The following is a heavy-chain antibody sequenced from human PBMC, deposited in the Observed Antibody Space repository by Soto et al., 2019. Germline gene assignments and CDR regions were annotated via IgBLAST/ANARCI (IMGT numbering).Heavy chain of an antibody. CDR3: ARDVGPVTIFGEALSGYLDF. Sequence: LRLSCAVSGFSFGSYWMSWVRQAPGKGLEWLASIKDDGSERYYLDSVKGRFTISRDNAKDSLSLQMNSLRGEDTAFYYCARDVGPVTIFGEALSGYLDFWGQGTLVTVSS. V-gene: IGHV3-7*03. CDR1: GFSFGSYW. D-gene: IGHD3-3*01. J-gene: IGHJ4*02. CDR2: IKDDGSER.